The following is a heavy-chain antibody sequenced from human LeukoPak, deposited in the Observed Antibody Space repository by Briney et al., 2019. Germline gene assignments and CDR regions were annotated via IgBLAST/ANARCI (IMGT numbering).Heavy chain of an antibody. Sequence: PSRTLSLTRAVSGGSLSSSNWWSWVRQPPGKGLEWIGEIYHSGSNNYNPSLQSRVTISVDKSKNQFSLKLSSVTAADTAVYYCARSVGGVWHLDYWGQGTLVTVSS. CDR2: IYHSGSN. J-gene: IGHJ4*02. V-gene: IGHV4-4*02. CDR3: ARSVGGVWHLDY. D-gene: IGHD3-3*01. CDR1: GGSLSSSNW.